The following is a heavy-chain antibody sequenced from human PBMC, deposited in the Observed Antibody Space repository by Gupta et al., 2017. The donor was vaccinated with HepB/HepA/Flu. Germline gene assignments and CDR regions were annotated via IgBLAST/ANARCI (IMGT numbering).Heavy chain of an antibody. V-gene: IGHV1-69*04. D-gene: IGHD3-10*01. J-gene: IGHJ6*02. CDR3: ARVSEFWGSGSHSSYYYYYYGMDV. CDR1: GGTFSSYA. CDR2: IIPILGIA. Sequence: QVQLVQSGAEVKKPGSSVKVSCKASGGTFSSYAISWVRQAPGQGLEWMGRIIPILGIANYAQKFQGRVTITADKSTSTAYMELSSLRSEDTAVYYCARVSEFWGSGSHSSYYYYYYGMDVWGQGTTVTVSS.